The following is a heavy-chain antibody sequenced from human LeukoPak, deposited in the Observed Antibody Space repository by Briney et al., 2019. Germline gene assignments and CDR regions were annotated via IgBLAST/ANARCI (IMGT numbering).Heavy chain of an antibody. CDR1: GFTFSSYA. D-gene: IGHD3-9*01. Sequence: GGSLRLSCAASGFTFSSYAMSWVRQAPGKGLEWVSAISGSGGSTYYADSVKGRFTISRDSSKNTLYLQMNSLRAEDTAVYYCAKDGWSIRYYDILTGYDLEYYFDYWGQGTLVTVSS. J-gene: IGHJ4*02. V-gene: IGHV3-23*01. CDR2: ISGSGGST. CDR3: AKDGWSIRYYDILTGYDLEYYFDY.